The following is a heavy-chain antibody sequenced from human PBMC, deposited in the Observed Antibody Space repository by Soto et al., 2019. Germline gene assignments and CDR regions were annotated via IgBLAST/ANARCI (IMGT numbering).Heavy chain of an antibody. CDR2: IIPIFGTA. Sequence: SVKVSCKASGGTFSSYAISWVRQAPGQGLEWMGGIIPIFGTANYAQKFQGRVTITADESTSTAYMELSSLRSEDTAVYYCARDHDTAMVIGIDHYYYYGMDVWGQGTTVTVSS. CDR1: GGTFSSYA. V-gene: IGHV1-69*13. J-gene: IGHJ6*02. CDR3: ARDHDTAMVIGIDHYYYYGMDV. D-gene: IGHD5-18*01.